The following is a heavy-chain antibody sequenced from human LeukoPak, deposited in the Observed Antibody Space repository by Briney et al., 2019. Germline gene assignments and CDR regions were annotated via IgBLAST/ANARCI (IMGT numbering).Heavy chain of an antibody. Sequence: PSETLSLTCTVSGGSISSSSYYWGWIRQPPGKGLEWIGSIYYSGSTYYNPSLKSRVTISVDTSKNQFSLKLSSVTAADTAVYYCCAALMYYSSGWYGHYWGQGTLVTVSS. CDR3: CAALMYYSSGWYGHY. V-gene: IGHV4-39*01. CDR1: GGSISSSSYY. D-gene: IGHD6-19*01. J-gene: IGHJ4*02. CDR2: IYYSGST.